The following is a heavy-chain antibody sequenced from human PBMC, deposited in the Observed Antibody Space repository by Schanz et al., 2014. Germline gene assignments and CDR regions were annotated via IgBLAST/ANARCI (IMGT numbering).Heavy chain of an antibody. Sequence: EVRLVESGGGLVQPGGSLRLSCEASGFDFNSYSMNWVRQVPGKGLEWLSYIATSSSTRHYADSVKGLVTISRDNAKNSVSLQMRRLRVEDTAVYYCASGVHVSSLQKGLQFWGRGTLVIVSS. CDR1: GFDFNSYS. CDR2: IATSSSTR. CDR3: ASGVHVSSLQKGLQF. J-gene: IGHJ1*01. D-gene: IGHD3-10*01. V-gene: IGHV3-48*01.